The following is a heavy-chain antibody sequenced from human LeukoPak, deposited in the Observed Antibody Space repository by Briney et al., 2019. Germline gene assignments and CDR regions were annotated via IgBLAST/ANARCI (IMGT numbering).Heavy chain of an antibody. J-gene: IGHJ4*02. D-gene: IGHD6-13*01. CDR1: GGSISSYY. Sequence: PSETLSLTCTVSGGSISSYYWSWIRQPPGKGLEWIGYIYYSGSTNYNPSLKSRVTISVDTSKNQFSLKLSSVTAADTAVYYCARGISELVPMIFDYWGQGTLVTVSS. V-gene: IGHV4-59*08. CDR3: ARGISELVPMIFDY. CDR2: IYYSGST.